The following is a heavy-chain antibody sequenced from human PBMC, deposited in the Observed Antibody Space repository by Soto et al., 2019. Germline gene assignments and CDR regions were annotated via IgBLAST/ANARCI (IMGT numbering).Heavy chain of an antibody. CDR1: GGSISSGGYY. Sequence: PSETLSLTCTVSGGSISSGGYYWSWIRQHPGKGLEWIGYIYYSGSTYYNPSLKSRVTISVDTSKNQFSLKLSSVTAADTAVYHCARGRHSSFDIWGQGTMVTVSS. V-gene: IGHV4-31*03. J-gene: IGHJ3*02. CDR3: ARGRHSSFDI. D-gene: IGHD6-13*01. CDR2: IYYSGST.